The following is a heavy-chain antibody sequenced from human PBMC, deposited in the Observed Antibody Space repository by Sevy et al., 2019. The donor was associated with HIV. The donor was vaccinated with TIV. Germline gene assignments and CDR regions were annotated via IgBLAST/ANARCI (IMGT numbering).Heavy chain of an antibody. D-gene: IGHD3-3*01. CDR1: GGSFSGYY. CDR2: INHSGST. V-gene: IGHV4-34*01. J-gene: IGHJ6*02. Sequence: SETLSLTCAVYGGSFSGYYWSRIRQPPWKGLEWIGEINHSGSTNYNPSLKSRVTISVDTSKNQFSLKLSSVTAADTAVYYCATDFWAFNYYYYYGMDVWGQGTTVTVSS. CDR3: ATDFWAFNYYYYYGMDV.